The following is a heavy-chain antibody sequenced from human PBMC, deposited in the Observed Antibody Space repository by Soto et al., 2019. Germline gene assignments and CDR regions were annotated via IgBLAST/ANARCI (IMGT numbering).Heavy chain of an antibody. CDR3: ARTYDSNGYANEFDS. Sequence: QVVLQESGPGLVKPSETLSLTCSVSGRSITRYYWSWVRQPPGKGLEWIGYIYDNGITSQNPYLKSRVTMSADTSQNQFSLKLTSVTGADTAVYYCARTYDSNGYANEFDSWGQGILVTVTS. J-gene: IGHJ4*02. V-gene: IGHV4-59*12. D-gene: IGHD3-22*01. CDR1: GRSITRYY. CDR2: IYDNGIT.